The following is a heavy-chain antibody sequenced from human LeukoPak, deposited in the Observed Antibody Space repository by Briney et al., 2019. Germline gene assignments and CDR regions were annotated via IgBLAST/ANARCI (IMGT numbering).Heavy chain of an antibody. Sequence: GGSLRLSCAASGFTFSSDAMSWVRQAPGKGLEWVGRIESSTDGGTTDYAAPVKGTFTMSRDDSKNTLYLQMNNVKTEDTGVYYCTTSPGITVFGVVTDYWGQGTLVIVSS. CDR2: IESSTDGGTT. CDR1: GFTFSSDA. J-gene: IGHJ4*02. V-gene: IGHV3-15*04. CDR3: TTSPGITVFGVVTDY. D-gene: IGHD3-3*01.